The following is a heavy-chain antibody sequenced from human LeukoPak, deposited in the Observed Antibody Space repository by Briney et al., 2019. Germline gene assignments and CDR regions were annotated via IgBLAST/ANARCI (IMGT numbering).Heavy chain of an antibody. Sequence: PGGSLTLSCAASGFTFSSYNMNWVRQAPGKGLEWVSYISSSSSNIQYADSVKRRFTISRDNAKNSLYLQMNSLRDEDTAVYYCARGYCGGGSCYSGSYYWGQGTLVTVSS. D-gene: IGHD2-15*01. J-gene: IGHJ4*02. CDR1: GFTFSSYN. CDR3: ARGYCGGGSCYSGSYY. V-gene: IGHV3-48*02. CDR2: ISSSSSNI.